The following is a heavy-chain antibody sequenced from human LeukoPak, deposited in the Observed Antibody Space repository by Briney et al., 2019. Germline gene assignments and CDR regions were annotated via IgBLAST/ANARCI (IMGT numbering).Heavy chain of an antibody. CDR2: MNPNSGNT. CDR3: ARGLYGSGSYYYYYYYMDV. Sequence: ASVKVSCKASGYTFTSYYMHWVRQATGQGLEWMGWMNPNSGNTGYAQKFQGRVTMTRNTSISTAYMELSSLRSEDTAVYYCARGLYGSGSYYYYYYYMDVWGKGTTVTISS. V-gene: IGHV1-8*02. D-gene: IGHD3-10*01. J-gene: IGHJ6*03. CDR1: GYTFTSYY.